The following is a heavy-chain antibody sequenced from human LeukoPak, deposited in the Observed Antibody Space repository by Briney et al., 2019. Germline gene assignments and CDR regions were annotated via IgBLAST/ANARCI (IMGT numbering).Heavy chain of an antibody. CDR3: ARLPYVWGSYPLFDY. V-gene: IGHV5-51*01. D-gene: IGHD3-16*01. CDR1: GYSFTSYW. J-gene: IGHJ4*02. CDR2: IYPGDSDT. Sequence: GESLKISCKGSGYSFTSYWIGWVRQMPGKGLEWMGIIYPGDSDTRYSPSFQGQVTISADKSISTAYLQWSGLKALDTAMYYCARLPYVWGSYPLFDYWGQGTLVTVSS.